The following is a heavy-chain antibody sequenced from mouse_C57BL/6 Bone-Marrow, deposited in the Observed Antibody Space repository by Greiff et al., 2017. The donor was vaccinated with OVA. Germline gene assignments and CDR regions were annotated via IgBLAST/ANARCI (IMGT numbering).Heavy chain of an antibody. CDR1: GYTFTDYE. D-gene: IGHD1-1*01. J-gene: IGHJ2*01. V-gene: IGHV1-15*01. CDR2: IDPETGGT. Sequence: QVQLQQSGAELVRPGASVTLSCKASGYTFTDYEMHWVKQTPVHGLEWIGAIDPETGGTAYNQKFKGKAILTADKSSSTAYMELRSLTSEDSAVYYCTRNYYGSKRRYFDYWGQGTTLTVSS. CDR3: TRNYYGSKRRYFDY.